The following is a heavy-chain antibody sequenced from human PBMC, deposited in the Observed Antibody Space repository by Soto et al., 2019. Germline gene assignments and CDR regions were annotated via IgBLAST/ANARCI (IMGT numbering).Heavy chain of an antibody. CDR1: GFTFSSYA. V-gene: IGHV3-64*01. J-gene: IGHJ2*01. CDR2: ISSNGGST. Sequence: EVPLVESGGGLVQPGGSLRLSCAASGFTFSSYAMHWVRQAPGKGLEYVSAISSNGGSTYYANSVKGRFTISRDNXKXTXXLQMGSLRAEDMAVYYCARPPHDYGDYGFVWYFDLWGRGTLVTVSS. CDR3: ARPPHDYGDYGFVWYFDL. D-gene: IGHD4-17*01.